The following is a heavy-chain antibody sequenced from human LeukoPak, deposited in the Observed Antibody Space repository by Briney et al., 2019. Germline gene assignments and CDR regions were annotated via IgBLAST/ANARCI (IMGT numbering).Heavy chain of an antibody. J-gene: IGHJ4*02. CDR2: IYYSGST. D-gene: IGHD1-26*01. CDR1: GGSISSSSYY. Sequence: SETLSLTCTVSGGSISSSSYYWGWIRQPPGKGLEWIGSIYYSGSTYYNPSLKSRVTISVDTSKNQFSPKLSSVTAADTAVYYCAISIYGSYGDWGQGTLVTVSS. V-gene: IGHV4-39*07. CDR3: AISIYGSYGD.